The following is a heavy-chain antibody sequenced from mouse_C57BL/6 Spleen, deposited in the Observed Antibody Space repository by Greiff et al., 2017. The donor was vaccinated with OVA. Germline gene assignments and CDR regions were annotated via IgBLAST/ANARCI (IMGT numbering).Heavy chain of an antibody. CDR2: ISNGGSYT. J-gene: IGHJ4*01. CDR3: ARREGVRDGSLYAMDY. V-gene: IGHV5-6*02. Sequence: EVMLVESGGDLVKPGGSLKLSCAASGFTFSSYGMSWVRQTPDKRLQWVATISNGGSYTYYPDSVKGRFTISRDNAKNTLYLQMSSLKSEDTAMYYCARREGVRDGSLYAMDYWGQGTSVTVSS. D-gene: IGHD2-3*01. CDR1: GFTFSSYG.